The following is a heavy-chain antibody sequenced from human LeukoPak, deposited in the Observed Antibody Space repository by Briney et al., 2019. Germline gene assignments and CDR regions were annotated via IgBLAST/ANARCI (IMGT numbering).Heavy chain of an antibody. CDR1: GYTFTGYY. V-gene: IGHV1-2*06. J-gene: IGHJ5*02. Sequence: ASVKVSCQASGYTFTGYYIHWVRQAPGQGLEWMGRINPNSGGTNYTQKFQGRVTMTRDTSISRAYMELRRLTSDDTAVYYCARHHESYKYYGDYLNCFDPWGQGTLVTVSS. CDR2: INPNSGGT. D-gene: IGHD4-17*01. CDR3: ARHHESYKYYGDYLNCFDP.